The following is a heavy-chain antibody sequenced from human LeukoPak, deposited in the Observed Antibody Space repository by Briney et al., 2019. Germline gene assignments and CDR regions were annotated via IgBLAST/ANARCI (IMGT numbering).Heavy chain of an antibody. D-gene: IGHD1-26*01. CDR1: GYTFTNYY. CDR3: ARGGTYYYYGMDV. J-gene: IGHJ6*02. CDR2: INLSGGST. V-gene: IGHV1-46*01. Sequence: ASVKVSCKASGYTFTNYYVHWVRQAPGQGLEWMGMINLSGGSTNYAQKFQGRVTMTRDTSTTTVYMELSSLRSEDTAIYYRARGGTYYYYGMDVWGQGTTVTVSS.